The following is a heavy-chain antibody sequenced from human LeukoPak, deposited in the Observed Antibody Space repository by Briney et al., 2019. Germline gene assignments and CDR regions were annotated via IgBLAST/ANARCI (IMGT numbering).Heavy chain of an antibody. J-gene: IGHJ4*02. CDR3: ARAGPLSGSYHY. CDR1: GYTFTSYD. V-gene: IGHV1-8*01. Sequence: ASVKVSCKASGYTFTSYDINWVRQATGQGLEWMGWMNPNSGNTGYAQKFQGRVTMTRNTSISTAYMELSSLRSEDTAVYYCARAGPLSGSYHYWGQGTLVTVSS. D-gene: IGHD3-10*01. CDR2: MNPNSGNT.